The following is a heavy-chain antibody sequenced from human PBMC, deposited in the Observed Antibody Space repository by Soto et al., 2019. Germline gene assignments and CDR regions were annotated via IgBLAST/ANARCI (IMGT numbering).Heavy chain of an antibody. Sequence: EVQLVESGGGLVKPGGSVRLSCAASGFTFSNAWMSWVRQAPGKGLEWGGRIKSKSDGGTTEYDAPVKDRFTISRDDSKNTLYLQMDSLKIADTAVYYCAWGHSSSGKVFDSWGQGNLVTVS. J-gene: IGHJ4*02. CDR3: AWGHSSSGKVFDS. D-gene: IGHD3-22*01. CDR1: GFTFSNAW. V-gene: IGHV3-15*01. CDR2: IKSKSDGGTT.